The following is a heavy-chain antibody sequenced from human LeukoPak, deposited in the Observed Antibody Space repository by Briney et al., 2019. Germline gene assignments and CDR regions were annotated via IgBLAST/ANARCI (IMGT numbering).Heavy chain of an antibody. V-gene: IGHV3-30*02. J-gene: IGHJ4*02. CDR2: IRYDGSNK. D-gene: IGHD4-17*01. CDR3: AKDPWRYGDYTLYYFDS. Sequence: GGSLRLSCAASGFTFSSYGMHWVRQAPGKGLEWVAFIRYDGSNKYYADSVKGRFTISRDNSKNTLYLQMNSLRAEDTAVYYCAKDPWRYGDYTLYYFDSWGQGTLVTVSS. CDR1: GFTFSSYG.